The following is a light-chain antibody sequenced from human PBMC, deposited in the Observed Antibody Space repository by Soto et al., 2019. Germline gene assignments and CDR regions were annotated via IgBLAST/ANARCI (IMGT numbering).Light chain of an antibody. Sequence: ETVLTQSPGTLSLSPGERATLSCRASQSLGSDYLAWYQQKPGQAPRLLIYGVSSRATDIPDRFSGSGSGTDLTLTISRLEQEDFAMYYCQLYGTSRAFGQGAKV. CDR2: GVS. V-gene: IGKV3-20*01. CDR1: QSLGSDY. CDR3: QLYGTSRA. J-gene: IGKJ1*01.